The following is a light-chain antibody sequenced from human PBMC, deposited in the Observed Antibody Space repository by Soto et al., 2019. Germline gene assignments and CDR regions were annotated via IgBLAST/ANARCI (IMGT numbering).Light chain of an antibody. J-gene: IGKJ4*01. CDR2: LGS. V-gene: IGKV2-28*01. CDR3: AQGLQTPLT. CDR1: RSLLHSNGYNY. Sequence: DIVMTQSPLSLPVTPGEPASISCRSSRSLLHSNGYNYLNWYLQKPGQSPQLLIYLGSNRVSGVPDRFSGSGSGTDFTLKISRVEAEDVGVYYCAQGLQTPLTFGGGTKMEIK.